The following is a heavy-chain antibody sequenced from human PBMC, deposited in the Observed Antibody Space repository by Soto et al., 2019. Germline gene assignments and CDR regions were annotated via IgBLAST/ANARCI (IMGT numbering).Heavy chain of an antibody. CDR1: GGSISSSSYY. CDR2: IYYSGST. Sequence: SETLSLTCTVSGGSISSSSYYWGWIRQPPGKGLEWIGSIYYSGSTYYNPSLKSRVTISVDTSKNQFSLKLSSVTAADTAVYYCARHADSSSWYRGYYYYGMDVWGQRTTVTVSS. D-gene: IGHD6-13*01. V-gene: IGHV4-39*01. J-gene: IGHJ6*02. CDR3: ARHADSSSWYRGYYYYGMDV.